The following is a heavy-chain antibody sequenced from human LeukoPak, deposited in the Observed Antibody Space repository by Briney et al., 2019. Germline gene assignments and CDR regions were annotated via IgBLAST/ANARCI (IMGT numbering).Heavy chain of an antibody. D-gene: IGHD6-13*01. V-gene: IGHV4-30-4*08. CDR2: IYDSSST. CDR1: GGSISSGDYY. CDR3: AREVDSIAAAV. Sequence: PSQTLSLTCTVSGGSISSGDYYWSWIRQPPGKGLEWIGNIYDSSSTYYNPSLNTRVTIAVDSSKNQFSLKLSSVTAADTAVYYCAREVDSIAAAVWGQGTLVTVSS. J-gene: IGHJ4*02.